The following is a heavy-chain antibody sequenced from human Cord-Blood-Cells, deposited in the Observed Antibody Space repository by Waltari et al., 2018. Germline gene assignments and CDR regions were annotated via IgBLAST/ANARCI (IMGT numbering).Heavy chain of an antibody. D-gene: IGHD3-10*01. CDR3: AEGRFGGQYFDY. CDR2: ISGSGGST. Sequence: EVQLLESGGGLVQPGGSLRLSCAASGFTFRIYAMSWFRQAPGKGLEWVSAISGSGGSTYYADSVKGRFTISRDNSKNTLYLQMNSLRAEDTAVYYCAEGRFGGQYFDYWGQGTLVTVSS. CDR1: GFTFRIYA. J-gene: IGHJ4*02. V-gene: IGHV3-23*01.